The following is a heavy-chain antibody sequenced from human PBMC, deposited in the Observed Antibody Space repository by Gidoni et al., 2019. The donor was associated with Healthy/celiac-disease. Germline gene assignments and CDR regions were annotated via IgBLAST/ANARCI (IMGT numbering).Heavy chain of an antibody. Sequence: EVQLLESGGGLVQPGGSLRLSCAASGFTFRSYAMSWVRQAPGKGLEWVSAISGSGGSTYYADSVKGRFTISRDNSKNTLYLQMNSLRAEDTAVYYCAKGRYDFWSGYRFDYWGQGTLVTVSS. V-gene: IGHV3-23*01. D-gene: IGHD3-3*01. J-gene: IGHJ4*02. CDR2: ISGSGGST. CDR1: GFTFRSYA. CDR3: AKGRYDFWSGYRFDY.